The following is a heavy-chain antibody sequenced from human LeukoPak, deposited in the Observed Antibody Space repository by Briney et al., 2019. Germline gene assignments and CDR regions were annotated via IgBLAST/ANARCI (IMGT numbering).Heavy chain of an antibody. V-gene: IGHV4-59*01. D-gene: IGHD3-3*01. Sequence: PSETLSLTCTVSGGSISSYYWSWIRQPPGKGLEWIGYIYYSGSTNYNPSLKSRVTISVDTSKNQFSLKLSSVTAADTAVYYCARRITIFGVVTIDYWGQGTLVTVSS. CDR1: GGSISSYY. CDR2: IYYSGST. CDR3: ARRITIFGVVTIDY. J-gene: IGHJ4*02.